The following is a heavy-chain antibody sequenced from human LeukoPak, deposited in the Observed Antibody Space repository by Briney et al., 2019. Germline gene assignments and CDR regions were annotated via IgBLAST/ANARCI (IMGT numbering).Heavy chain of an antibody. CDR1: GFTFSSYA. V-gene: IGHV3-23*01. CDR2: ISGSGDNT. CDR3: AKVSWANYFDY. D-gene: IGHD6-13*01. Sequence: GGSLRLSCAVSGFTFSSYAMSWVRQAPGKGLEWVSTISGSGDNTYSADSVRGRFTISRDNSKNTLYLQMNSLRAEDTAIYYWAKVSWANYFDYWGQGTLVTVSS. J-gene: IGHJ4*02.